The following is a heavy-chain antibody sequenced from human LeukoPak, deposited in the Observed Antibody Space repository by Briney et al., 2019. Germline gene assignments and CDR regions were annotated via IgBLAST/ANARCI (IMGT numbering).Heavy chain of an antibody. J-gene: IGHJ4*02. CDR3: ARGLRGYSYGSGPYYFDY. V-gene: IGHV4-34*01. CDR1: GGSFSGYY. D-gene: IGHD5-18*01. Sequence: PSETLSLTCAVYGGSFSGYYWSWIRQPPGKGLEWIGEINHSGSTNYNPSLKSRVTISVDTSKNQFSLKLSSVTAADTAVYYCARGLRGYSYGSGPYYFDYWAREPWSPSPQ. CDR2: INHSGST.